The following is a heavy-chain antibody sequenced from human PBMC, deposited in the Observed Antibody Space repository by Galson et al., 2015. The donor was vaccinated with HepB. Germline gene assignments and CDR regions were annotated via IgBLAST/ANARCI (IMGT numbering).Heavy chain of an antibody. CDR1: GFTVSSNY. J-gene: IGHJ4*02. Sequence: SLRLSCAASGFTVSSNYMSWVRQAPGKGLEWVSVIYSGGSTYYADSVKGRFTISRDNSKNTLYLQMNSLRAEDTAVYYCARDPREAGYFDYWGQGTLVTVSS. D-gene: IGHD1-14*01. CDR3: ARDPREAGYFDY. V-gene: IGHV3-66*01. CDR2: IYSGGST.